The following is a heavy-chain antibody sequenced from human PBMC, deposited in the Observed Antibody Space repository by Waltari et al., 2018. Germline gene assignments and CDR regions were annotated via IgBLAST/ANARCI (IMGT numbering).Heavy chain of an antibody. CDR3: ARANYGPDY. CDR2: ISGPGTAK. D-gene: IGHD3-10*01. J-gene: IGHJ4*02. Sequence: QVQLVETGGGLVRPGGSLRLSWAASGFTFTDYYMSWLRQTPEKGLEWLSYISGPGTAKHYADSVKGRFTISRDNAKNSLFLQMNSLRADDTAVYYCARANYGPDYWGQGTLVTVSS. CDR1: GFTFTDYY. V-gene: IGHV3-11*01.